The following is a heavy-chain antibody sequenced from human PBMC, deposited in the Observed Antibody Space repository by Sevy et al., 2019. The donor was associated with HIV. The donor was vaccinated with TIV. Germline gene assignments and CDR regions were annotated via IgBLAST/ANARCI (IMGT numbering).Heavy chain of an antibody. CDR3: ARDRVHDWGEGWFDP. V-gene: IGHV1-18*01. CDR1: GYTFSNYG. Sequence: ASVKVSCKASGYTFSNYGISWVRQAPGQGLEWMGWISPFNNKTNYAQKFQGRVRLTSDTSATTAYMEVTSLRSDDTAVYYCARDRVHDWGEGWFDPWGQGTLVTVSS. J-gene: IGHJ5*02. D-gene: IGHD2-21*01. CDR2: ISPFNNKT.